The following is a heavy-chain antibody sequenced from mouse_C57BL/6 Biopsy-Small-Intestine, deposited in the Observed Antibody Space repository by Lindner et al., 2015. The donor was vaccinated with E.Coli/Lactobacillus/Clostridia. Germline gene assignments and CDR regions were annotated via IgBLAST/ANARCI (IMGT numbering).Heavy chain of an antibody. Sequence: SVKVSCKASGYTFSTYYLHWVRQAPGQGLEWMGLLNPSSDFTSYAQKFQGRITMTRDTSTSTVYMEMRSLTSQDTAVYYCAREALFRPYPPGPFDIWGQGTIVTVSS. CDR3: AREALFRPYPPGPFDI. V-gene: IGHV1S26*01. CDR2: LNPSSDFT. J-gene: IGHJ4*01. CDR1: GYTFSTYY. D-gene: IGHD2-10*01.